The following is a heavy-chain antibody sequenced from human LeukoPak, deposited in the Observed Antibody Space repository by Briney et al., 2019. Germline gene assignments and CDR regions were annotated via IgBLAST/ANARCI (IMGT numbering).Heavy chain of an antibody. CDR3: ARQGYCSGGSCPPDDAFDI. D-gene: IGHD2-15*01. Sequence: GESLKISCKGSGYSFTTYWIGWVRQMPGKGLECMGIIYPGDSDITYSPSFQGQVTISADKSINTAYLQWSSLKASDTAMYFCARQGYCSGGSCPPDDAFDIWGQGTMVTVSS. CDR1: GYSFTTYW. V-gene: IGHV5-51*01. CDR2: IYPGDSDI. J-gene: IGHJ3*02.